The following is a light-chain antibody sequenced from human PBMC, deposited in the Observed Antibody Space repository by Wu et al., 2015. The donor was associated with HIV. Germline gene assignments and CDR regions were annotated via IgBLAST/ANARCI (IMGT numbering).Light chain of an antibody. CDR3: QQRSNWPRT. CDR1: QTMSTY. V-gene: IGKV3-11*01. Sequence: EIVLTQSPATLSLSPGERATLSCRASQTMSTYLAWYQQKPGQAPRLLIYDASNRATGIPARFIGSGSGTDFTLTVSSLEPEDFAVYYCQQRSNWPRTFGQGTRLEIK. J-gene: IGKJ5*01. CDR2: DAS.